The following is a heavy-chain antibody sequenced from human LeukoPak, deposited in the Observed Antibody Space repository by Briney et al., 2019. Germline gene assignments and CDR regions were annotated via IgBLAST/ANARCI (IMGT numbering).Heavy chain of an antibody. CDR3: AKISFGELSGIDY. D-gene: IGHD3-10*01. CDR1: GFTFGSYA. V-gene: IGHV3-23*01. CDR2: LSGTGADT. J-gene: IGHJ4*02. Sequence: GGSLILSCAASGFTFGSYAMSWVRQAPGKGLEWVSALSGTGADTSYADSVKGRFTISRDNSKNTLYLQMNSLRAEDTAVYYCAKISFGELSGIDYWGQGTLVTVSS.